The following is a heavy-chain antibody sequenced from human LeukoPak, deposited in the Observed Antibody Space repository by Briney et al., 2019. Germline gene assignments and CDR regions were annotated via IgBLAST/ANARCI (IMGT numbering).Heavy chain of an antibody. CDR1: GGPISSYY. D-gene: IGHD2-2*01. V-gene: IGHV4-59*01. CDR3: ASSPIVVVPAAMLN. CDR2: IYYSEST. Sequence: SETLSLTCTVSGGPISSYYWSWIRQPPGKGLEWIGYIYYSESTNYNPSLKGRVTISVDTSKNQFSLKLSSVTAADTAVYYCASSPIVVVPAAMLNWGQGTLVTVSS. J-gene: IGHJ4*02.